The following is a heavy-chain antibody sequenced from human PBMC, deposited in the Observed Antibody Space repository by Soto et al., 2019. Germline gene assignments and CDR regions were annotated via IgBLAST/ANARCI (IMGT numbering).Heavy chain of an antibody. CDR2: INPTRGGT. Sequence: ASVKASSEARGDTLDDCYLHSARQAPGHGLERVGWINPTRGGTNYAQKFRDRVAVTADPSIRTAYMEFSRLSSDDTAVYFCAKGVTAATSGWLSHCDSWGQGTVIT. V-gene: IGHV1-2*02. CDR3: AKGVTAATSGWLSHCDS. D-gene: IGHD6-19*01. J-gene: IGHJ4*02. CDR1: GDTLDDCY.